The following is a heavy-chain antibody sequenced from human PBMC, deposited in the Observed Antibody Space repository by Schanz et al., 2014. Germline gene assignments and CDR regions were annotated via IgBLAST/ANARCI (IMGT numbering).Heavy chain of an antibody. D-gene: IGHD2-2*01. CDR3: ARHLAESAAAAFDS. V-gene: IGHV4-39*01. J-gene: IGHJ4*02. Sequence: QLQLQESGPGLVKPSETLSLTCTVSGGSISSSNHYWGWIRQPPGKGLEWIGSTMDYSGSTHYNPYYNPSLKSRVPIAVDTSKNQFFLKLSSVAAADTAVYYCARHLAESAAAAFDSWGQGTLVAVSS. CDR1: GGSISSSNHY. CDR2: MDYSGST.